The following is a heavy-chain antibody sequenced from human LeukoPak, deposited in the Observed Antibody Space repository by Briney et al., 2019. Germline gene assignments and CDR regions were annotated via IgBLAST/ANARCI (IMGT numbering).Heavy chain of an antibody. CDR1: GGSISSGSYY. D-gene: IGHD1-26*01. CDR2: IYTSGST. J-gene: IGHJ4*02. CDR3: ARDRRGVGANDY. Sequence: SETLSLTCTVSGGSISSGSYYWSWIRQPAGKGLEWIGRIYTSGSTNYNPSLKSRVTISVDTSKNQFSLKLSSVTAADTAVYYCARDRRGVGANDYWGQGTLVTVSS. V-gene: IGHV4-61*02.